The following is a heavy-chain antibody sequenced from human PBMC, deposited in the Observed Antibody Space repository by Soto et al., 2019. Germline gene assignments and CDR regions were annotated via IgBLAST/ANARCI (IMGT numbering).Heavy chain of an antibody. CDR1: GYTFTSYD. V-gene: IGHV1-8*01. Sequence: ASVKVSCKASGYTFTSYDINWVRQATGQGLEWMGWMNPNSGNTAYAQKFQGRVTMTRNTSISTAYMELSSLRSEDTAVYYCSRERPRPNSFHYCGQRTLVPVSA. D-gene: IGHD1-1*01. CDR2: MNPNSGNT. CDR3: SRERPRPNSFHY. J-gene: IGHJ4*02.